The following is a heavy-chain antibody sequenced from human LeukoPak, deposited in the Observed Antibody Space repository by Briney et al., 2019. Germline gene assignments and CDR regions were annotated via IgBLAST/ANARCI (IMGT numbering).Heavy chain of an antibody. CDR2: IRFDGTNQ. Sequence: GGSLRLSCAASGFIFSNYGMHWVRQAPGKGLEWVAFIRFDGTNQFYADPVKGRFTISRDNSQNTVSLQVNNLKTEDTAVYYCTTVEGRYFDWLLSYYYYYYMDVWGKGTTVTISS. V-gene: IGHV3-30*02. D-gene: IGHD3-9*01. CDR3: TTVEGRYFDWLLSYYYYYYMDV. J-gene: IGHJ6*03. CDR1: GFIFSNYG.